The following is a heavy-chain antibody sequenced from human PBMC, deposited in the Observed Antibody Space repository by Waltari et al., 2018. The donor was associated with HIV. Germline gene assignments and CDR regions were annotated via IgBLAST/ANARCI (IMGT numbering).Heavy chain of an antibody. CDR1: ALSFSSYS. J-gene: IGHJ4*02. Sequence: EVQLVESGGDLLQHGGSLRLSCSASALSFSSYSMNCGRQAPGKGLEWISYISNSGNTIDYADSVKGRFTISRDNAKNSLSLQMHSLRAEDTAVYYCARARGYSYGYEDYWGQGALVTVSS. D-gene: IGHD5-18*01. CDR3: ARARGYSYGYEDY. CDR2: ISNSGNTI. V-gene: IGHV3-48*04.